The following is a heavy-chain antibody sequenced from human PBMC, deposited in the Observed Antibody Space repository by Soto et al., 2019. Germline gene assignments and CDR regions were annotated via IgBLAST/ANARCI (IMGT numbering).Heavy chain of an antibody. D-gene: IGHD5-12*01. CDR2: IIPIFGTA. CDR1: GGTFSSYA. J-gene: IGHJ6*02. V-gene: IGHV1-69*01. Sequence: QVQLVQSGAEVKKPGSSVKVSCKASGGTFSSYAISWVRQAPGQGLEWMGGIIPIFGTANYAQKFQGRVTIPAEESTSTAYMELSSLRSEDTAVYYCARARNGYDWYYYYYGMDVWGQGTTVTVSS. CDR3: ARARNGYDWYYYYYGMDV.